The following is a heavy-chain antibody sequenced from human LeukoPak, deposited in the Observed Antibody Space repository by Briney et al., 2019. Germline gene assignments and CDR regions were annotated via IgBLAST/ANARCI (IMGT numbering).Heavy chain of an antibody. J-gene: IGHJ4*02. CDR2: ISGSGGST. Sequence: PGGSLRLSCAASGFTFSSYAMSWVRQAPGKGLEWVSAISGSGGSTYYADSVKGRFTISRDNSKNTLYLQMNSLRAEDTAVYYCAKDGSVRGATWYYFDYWGQGTLVTVSS. CDR1: GFTFSSYA. CDR3: AKDGSVRGATWYYFDY. D-gene: IGHD3-10*01. V-gene: IGHV3-23*01.